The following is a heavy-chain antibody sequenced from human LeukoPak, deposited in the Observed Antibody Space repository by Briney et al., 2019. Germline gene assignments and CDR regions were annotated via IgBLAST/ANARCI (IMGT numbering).Heavy chain of an antibody. Sequence: SVKVSCKASGGTFSSYAISWVRQSPGQGLEWMGGIIPIFGTANYAQKFQGRVTITADESTSTAYMELSSLRSEDTAVYYCARSVNQLLYSIPDRFDYWGQGTLVTVSS. V-gene: IGHV1-69*13. D-gene: IGHD2-2*02. CDR1: GGTFSSYA. CDR3: ARSVNQLLYSIPDRFDY. J-gene: IGHJ4*02. CDR2: IIPIFGTA.